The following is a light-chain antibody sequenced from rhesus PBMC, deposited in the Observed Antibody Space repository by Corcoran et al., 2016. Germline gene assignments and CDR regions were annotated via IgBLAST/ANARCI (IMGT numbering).Light chain of an antibody. CDR2: EVS. CDR1: QSLLDSEDGNTY. Sequence: DIVMTQTPLSLPVTLGEPASISCRSSQSLLDSEDGNTYLEWYLQKPGKSPQLLLYEVSNRASGVPERFSGSGSDTDFTLKISRVEAEDVGVYYCMQALECPLTFGGGTKVELK. J-gene: IGKJ4*01. CDR3: MQALECPLT. V-gene: IGKV2-104*01.